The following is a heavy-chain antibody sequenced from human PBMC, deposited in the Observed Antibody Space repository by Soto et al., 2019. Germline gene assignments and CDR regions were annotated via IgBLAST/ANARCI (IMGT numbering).Heavy chain of an antibody. D-gene: IGHD3-10*01. CDR2: IGTSDSYT. Sequence: GGSLRLSCAASGFIFSGYHMSWIRQAPGKGLEWVSHIGTSDSYTNYADSVRGRFTISRDNAKTSLYLQMNSLRADDTAVYYCARGGSDSDYWGQGTLVTVSS. J-gene: IGHJ4*02. CDR1: GFIFSGYH. V-gene: IGHV3-11*06. CDR3: ARGGSDSDY.